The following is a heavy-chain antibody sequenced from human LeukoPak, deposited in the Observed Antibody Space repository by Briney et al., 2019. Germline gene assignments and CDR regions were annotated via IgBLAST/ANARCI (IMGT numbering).Heavy chain of an antibody. D-gene: IGHD1-26*01. CDR3: ARPSVGAPGQDAFDI. V-gene: IGHV4-59*08. CDR1: GGSISSYY. CDR2: IYYSGST. Sequence: SKTLSLTCTVSGGSISSYYWSWIRQPPGKGLEWIGYIYYSGSTNYNPSLKSRVIISVDTSKHQFSLKLSSVTAADTAVYYCARPSVGAPGQDAFDIWGQGTMVTVSS. J-gene: IGHJ3*02.